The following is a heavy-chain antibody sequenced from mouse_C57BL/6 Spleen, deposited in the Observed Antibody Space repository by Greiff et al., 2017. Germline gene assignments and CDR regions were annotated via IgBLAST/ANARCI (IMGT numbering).Heavy chain of an antibody. Sequence: EVKLVESGAELVKPGASVKLSCTASGFNIKDYYMHWVKQRTEQGLEWIGRIDPEDGETKYAPKFQGKATITADASSNTAYLQLSSLTSEDTAVYYCAREGTTVVALYYFDYWGQGTTLTVSS. CDR1: GFNIKDYY. CDR3: AREGTTVVALYYFDY. J-gene: IGHJ2*01. D-gene: IGHD1-1*01. CDR2: IDPEDGET. V-gene: IGHV14-2*01.